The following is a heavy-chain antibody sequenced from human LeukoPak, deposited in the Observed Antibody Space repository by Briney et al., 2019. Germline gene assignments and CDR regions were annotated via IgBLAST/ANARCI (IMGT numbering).Heavy chain of an antibody. Sequence: GGSLRLSCEASGFTFSSYDMHWVRQATGKGLEWVSAIGTAGDTYYPGSVKGRFTISRENAKNSLYLQMNSLRAGDTAVSYCARGRDFGYSYGGYYYMDVWGKGTTVTVSS. D-gene: IGHD5-18*01. V-gene: IGHV3-13*01. CDR1: GFTFSSYD. CDR3: ARGRDFGYSYGGYYYMDV. J-gene: IGHJ6*03. CDR2: IGTAGDT.